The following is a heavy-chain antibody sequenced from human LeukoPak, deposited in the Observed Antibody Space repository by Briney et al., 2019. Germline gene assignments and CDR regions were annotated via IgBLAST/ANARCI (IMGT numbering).Heavy chain of an antibody. D-gene: IGHD1-1*01. CDR2: ISSSSSYI. V-gene: IGHV3-21*01. CDR3: ARDQSGTGQDWFDP. Sequence: PGGSLRLSSAASGFTFSSHEMNWVRQAPGKGLEWVSSISSSSSYIYYADSVKGRFTISRDNAKNSLHLQMNSLRAEDTAVYYCARDQSGTGQDWFDPWGQGTLVTVSS. CDR1: GFTFSSHE. J-gene: IGHJ5*02.